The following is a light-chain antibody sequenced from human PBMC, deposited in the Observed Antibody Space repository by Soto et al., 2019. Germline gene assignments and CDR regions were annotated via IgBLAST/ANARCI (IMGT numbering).Light chain of an antibody. V-gene: IGKV4-1*01. J-gene: IGKJ4*01. Sequence: DIVMTQSPDSLAVSLGERATINCKSSQSILYTPNNKTYLGWYQQRLGQPPKLLIYWASTRESGVPDRFSGSGSETDFTLTISSLQAEDVAIYYCQQYYTTPLTFGGGTKVEIK. CDR3: QQYYTTPLT. CDR2: WAS. CDR1: QSILYTPNNKTY.